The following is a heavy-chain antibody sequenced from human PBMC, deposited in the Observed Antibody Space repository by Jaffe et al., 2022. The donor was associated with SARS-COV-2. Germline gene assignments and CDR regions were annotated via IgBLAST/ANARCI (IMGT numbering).Heavy chain of an antibody. CDR2: INAGNGNT. CDR3: ARGFVTIFGSNYFDY. Sequence: QVQLVQSGAEVKKPGASVKVSCKASGYTFTSYAMHWVRQAPGQRLEWMGWINAGNGNTKYSQKFQGRVTITRDTSASTAYMELSSLRSEDTAVYYCARGFVTIFGSNYFDYWGQGTLVTVSS. D-gene: IGHD3-3*01. J-gene: IGHJ4*02. V-gene: IGHV1-3*01. CDR1: GYTFTSYA.